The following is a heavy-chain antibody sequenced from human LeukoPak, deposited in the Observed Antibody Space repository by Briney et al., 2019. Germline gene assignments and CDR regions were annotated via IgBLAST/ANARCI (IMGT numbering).Heavy chain of an antibody. D-gene: IGHD3-3*01. J-gene: IGHJ5*02. V-gene: IGHV3-23*01. Sequence: GGSLRLSCTASGFTFSSYTMTWVRQAPGKGLKWVSTITTGDGNTYYADSVKGRFTVSRDNSKNTLYLQMNSLRAEDTAVYYCARDNTYYDFWSGYYPLYNWFDPWGQGTLVTVSS. CDR3: ARDNTYYDFWSGYYPLYNWFDP. CDR2: ITTGDGNT. CDR1: GFTFSSYT.